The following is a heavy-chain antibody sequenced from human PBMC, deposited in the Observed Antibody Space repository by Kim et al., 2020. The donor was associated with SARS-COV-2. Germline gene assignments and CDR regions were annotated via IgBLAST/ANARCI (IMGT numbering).Heavy chain of an antibody. V-gene: IGHV3-15*01. J-gene: IGHJ4*02. Sequence: GGSLRLSCAASGFIFSNAWMNWVRQAPGKGLEWVGRIKTETDGGTTDYATPVKGRFTISRDDSKNTLYLQMNSLETEDTALYFCTTGPGIVRYWGQGALVTVSS. CDR2: IKTETDGGTT. CDR1: GFIFSNAW. CDR3: TTGPGIVRY. D-gene: IGHD3-16*02.